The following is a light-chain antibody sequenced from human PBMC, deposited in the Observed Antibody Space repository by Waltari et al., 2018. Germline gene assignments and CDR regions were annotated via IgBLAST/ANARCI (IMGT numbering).Light chain of an antibody. CDR3: QQRRNWPLT. CDR1: QGVNWY. CDR2: DTS. J-gene: IGKJ4*01. Sequence: EIVLTQSPATLSLSPGERATLSCRASQGVNWYLAWYQRRPGQAPRLLVFDTSNRATGIPARFSGSGSETDFTLTISSLEPDDSAVYYCQQRRNWPLTFGGGTKVEIK. V-gene: IGKV3-11*01.